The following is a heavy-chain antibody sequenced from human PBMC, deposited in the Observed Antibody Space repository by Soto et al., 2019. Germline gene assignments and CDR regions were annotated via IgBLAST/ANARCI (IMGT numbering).Heavy chain of an antibody. CDR3: ARDPLWGTAMVLWYFDL. D-gene: IGHD5-18*01. V-gene: IGHV3-30-3*01. CDR1: GFIFNTYD. J-gene: IGHJ2*01. Sequence: GGSLRLSCAASGFIFNTYDMHWVRQAPGKGLEWVAVISYDGSNKYYADSVKGRFTISRDNSKNTLYLQMNSLRAEDTAVYYCARDPLWGTAMVLWYFDLWGRGTLVTVSS. CDR2: ISYDGSNK.